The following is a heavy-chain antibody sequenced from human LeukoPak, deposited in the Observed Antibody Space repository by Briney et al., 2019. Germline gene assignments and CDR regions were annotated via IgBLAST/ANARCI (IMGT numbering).Heavy chain of an antibody. J-gene: IGHJ5*02. V-gene: IGHV3-30*18. CDR2: ISYDGSNK. CDR3: AKAPAWFDP. Sequence: GGSLRLSCAASGFTFSSYGMPWVRQAPGKGLEWVAVISYDGSNKYYADSVKGRFTISRDNSKNTLYLQMNSLRAEDTAVYYCAKAPAWFDPWGQGALVTVSS. CDR1: GFTFSSYG.